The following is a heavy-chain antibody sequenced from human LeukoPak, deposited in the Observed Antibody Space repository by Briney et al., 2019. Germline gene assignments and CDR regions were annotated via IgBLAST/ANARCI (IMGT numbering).Heavy chain of an antibody. D-gene: IGHD6-13*01. J-gene: IGHJ6*04. CDR2: IYHSGST. CDR1: GFTFSSYG. V-gene: IGHV4-4*02. Sequence: MPGRSLRLSCAASGFTFSSYGMHWVRQPPGKGLEWIGEIYHSGSTNYNPSLKSRVTISVDKSKNQFSLKLSSVTAADTAVYYCARDRPVLGIAAVPDYYYGMDVWGKGTTVTVSS. CDR3: ARDRPVLGIAAVPDYYYGMDV.